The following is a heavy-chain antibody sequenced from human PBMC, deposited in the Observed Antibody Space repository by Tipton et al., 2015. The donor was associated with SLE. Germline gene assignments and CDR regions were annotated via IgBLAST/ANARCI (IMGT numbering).Heavy chain of an antibody. CDR3: ARDLVTTRADL. CDR1: GGSISSSSYY. D-gene: IGHD5-12*01. Sequence: TLSLTCTVSGGSISSSSYYWGWIRQPPGKGLEWIGSIYYSGSTYYSPSLKSRVTISVDTSKNQFSLKLSSVTAADTAVYYCARDLVTTRADLWGRGTLVTVSS. V-gene: IGHV4-39*07. CDR2: IYYSGST. J-gene: IGHJ2*01.